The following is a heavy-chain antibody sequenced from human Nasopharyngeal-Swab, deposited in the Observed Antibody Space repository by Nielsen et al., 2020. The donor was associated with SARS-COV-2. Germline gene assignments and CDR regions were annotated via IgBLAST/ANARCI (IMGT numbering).Heavy chain of an antibody. CDR1: GYTFTSYD. V-gene: IGHV1-8*01. J-gene: IGHJ2*01. CDR3: AREPGYFDL. Sequence: ASVQVSCKASGYTFTSYDINWVRQATGQGLEWMGWMNPNSGNTGYAQKFQGRVTITADKSTSTAYMELSSLRSEDTAVYYCAREPGYFDLWGRGTLVTVSS. CDR2: MNPNSGNT.